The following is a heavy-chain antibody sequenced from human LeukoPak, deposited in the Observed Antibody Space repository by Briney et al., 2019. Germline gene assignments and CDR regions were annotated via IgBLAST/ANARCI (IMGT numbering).Heavy chain of an antibody. D-gene: IGHD6-25*01. CDR1: GGSFSGYY. CDR3: ARVTKYSSGSRIYYYYGMDV. Sequence: SETLSFTCAVYGGSFSGYYWSWIRQPPGKGLEWIGEISHSGSTNYNPSLKSRVTISVDTSKNQFSLKLSSVTAADTAVYYCARVTKYSSGSRIYYYYGMDVWGQGTTVTVSS. CDR2: ISHSGST. V-gene: IGHV4-34*01. J-gene: IGHJ6*02.